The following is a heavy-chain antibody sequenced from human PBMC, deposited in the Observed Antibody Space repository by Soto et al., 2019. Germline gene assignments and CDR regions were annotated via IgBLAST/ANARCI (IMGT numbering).Heavy chain of an antibody. CDR3: AHLTSVAFYFDY. V-gene: IGHV2-5*02. D-gene: IGHD4-17*01. CDR2: IYWDDDK. J-gene: IGHJ4*02. CDR1: GFSLRTSGVG. Sequence: QITLKESGPTLVKPTQPLTLTCTLSGFSLRTSGVGVGWIRQPPGKALEWLPLIYWDDDKRYSPSLKSSLTITKDTSKNHVVLTMTTMDPVDTATYYCAHLTSVAFYFDYWGQGTLVTVSS.